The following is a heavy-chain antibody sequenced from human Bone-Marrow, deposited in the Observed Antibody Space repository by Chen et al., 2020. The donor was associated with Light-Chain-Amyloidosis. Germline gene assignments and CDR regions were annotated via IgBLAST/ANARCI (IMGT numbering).Heavy chain of an antibody. J-gene: IGHJ4*02. D-gene: IGHD5-12*01. V-gene: IGHV5-51*01. CDR1: GSNFPNYW. Sequence: EVQLEQSGPVVKKHGESMKISCKGSGSNFPNYWIGWVRQMPGKGLEWMGVIYPDDSDARYSPSFEGQVTISADKSITTAYLQWRSLKASDTAMYYCARRRDGYNFDYWGQGTLVTVSS. CDR3: ARRRDGYNFDY. CDR2: IYPDDSDA.